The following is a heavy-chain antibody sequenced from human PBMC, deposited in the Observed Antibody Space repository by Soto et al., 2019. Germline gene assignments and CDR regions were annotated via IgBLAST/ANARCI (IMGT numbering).Heavy chain of an antibody. CDR3: ARGGYSSGWYHGAFDV. CDR1: GFSVNANY. CDR2: IYNSGST. D-gene: IGHD6-19*01. Sequence: EVQLEESGGDLVQPGGSLRLSCAASGFSVNANYMTWARKPPGKGLEWVSIIYNSGSTFYADSVKGRFTISRLTSKNTLFLQMNNLRPEDTAVYYCARGGYSSGWYHGAFDVWGQGTMVTVSS. V-gene: IGHV3-53*04. J-gene: IGHJ3*01.